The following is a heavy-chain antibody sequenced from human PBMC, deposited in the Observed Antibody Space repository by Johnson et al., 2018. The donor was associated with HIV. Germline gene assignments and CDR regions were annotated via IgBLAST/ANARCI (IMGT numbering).Heavy chain of an antibody. CDR2: INWNGGST. V-gene: IGHV3-20*04. Sequence: VQLVESGGGVVQPGRSLRLSCAASGFTFSSYAMHWVRQAPGKWLEWVSGINWNGGSTGYADSVKGRFTISRDNAKNSLYLQMNSLRAGDTAVYYCARVTNDAFDIWGQGTMVTVSS. CDR1: GFTFSSYA. CDR3: ARVTNDAFDI. J-gene: IGHJ3*02.